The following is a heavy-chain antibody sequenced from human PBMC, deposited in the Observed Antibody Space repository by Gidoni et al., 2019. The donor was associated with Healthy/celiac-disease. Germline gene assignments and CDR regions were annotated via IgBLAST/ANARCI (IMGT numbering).Heavy chain of an antibody. CDR2: ISSSSSYT. CDR3: ARLFRFGPGSSSWYDAFDI. J-gene: IGHJ3*02. CDR1: GFTFSDYY. V-gene: IGHV3-11*06. D-gene: IGHD6-13*01. Sequence: QVQLVESGGGLVKPGGSLRLSCAASGFTFSDYYMSWIRQAPGKGLEWVSYISSSSSYTNYADSVKGRFTISRDNAKNSLYLQMNSLRAEDTAVYYCARLFRFGPGSSSWYDAFDIWGQGTMVTVSS.